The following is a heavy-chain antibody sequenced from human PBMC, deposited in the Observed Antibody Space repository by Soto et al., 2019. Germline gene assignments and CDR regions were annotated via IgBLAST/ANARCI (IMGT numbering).Heavy chain of an antibody. J-gene: IGHJ6*02. CDR1: GGSLSGYY. CDR2: INHSGST. Sequence: PSETLSLTCAVYGGSLSGYYWSWIRQPPGKGLEWIGEINHSGSTNYNPSLKSRVTISVDTSKNQFSLKLSSVTAADTAVYYCARGPSRDYDILTGPTSYYYGMDVWGQGTTVTVSS. D-gene: IGHD3-9*01. V-gene: IGHV4-34*01. CDR3: ARGPSRDYDILTGPTSYYYGMDV.